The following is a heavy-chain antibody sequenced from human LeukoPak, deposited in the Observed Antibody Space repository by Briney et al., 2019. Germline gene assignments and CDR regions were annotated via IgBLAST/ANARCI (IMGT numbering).Heavy chain of an antibody. D-gene: IGHD3-16*01. CDR2: ISSSSRYI. J-gene: IGHJ4*02. CDR1: GFNFSRYS. V-gene: IGHV3-21*01. CDR3: ARADGGGNLIWFDY. Sequence: GGSLRLSCAASGFNFSRYSMTWLRQAPGKGLEWVSSISSSSRYIYYEDSVKGRFTISRDNAKNSLYLQMNSLRAEDTAVYYCARADGGGNLIWFDYWGQGTLVTFSS.